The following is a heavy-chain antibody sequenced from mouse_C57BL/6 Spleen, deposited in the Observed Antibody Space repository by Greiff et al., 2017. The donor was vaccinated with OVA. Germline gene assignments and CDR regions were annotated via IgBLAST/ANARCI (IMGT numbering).Heavy chain of an antibody. V-gene: IGHV1-55*01. Sequence: QVQLQQPGAELVKPGASVKMSCKASGYTFTSYWITWVKQRPGQGLEWIGDIYPGSGSTNYNEKFKSKATLTVDTSSSTAYMQLSSLTSEDSAVYYCARPPYYCSEDYYARDYWGQGTSVTVSS. CDR3: ARPPYYCSEDYYARDY. J-gene: IGHJ4*01. CDR2: IYPGSGST. D-gene: IGHD1-1*01. CDR1: GYTFTSYW.